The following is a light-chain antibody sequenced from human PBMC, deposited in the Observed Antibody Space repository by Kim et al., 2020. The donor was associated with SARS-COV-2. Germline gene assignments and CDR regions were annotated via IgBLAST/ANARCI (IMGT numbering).Light chain of an antibody. CDR3: QAWDSSTCV. CDR1: KLGHKY. Sequence: SYELTQPPSVSVSPGQTASITCSGDKLGHKYACWYQQKSGQSPVLVIYQDSKRPSGIPERFSGSNSGNTATLTISGTQAMDEADYYCQAWDSSTCVFGTGTKVTVL. J-gene: IGLJ1*01. CDR2: QDS. V-gene: IGLV3-1*01.